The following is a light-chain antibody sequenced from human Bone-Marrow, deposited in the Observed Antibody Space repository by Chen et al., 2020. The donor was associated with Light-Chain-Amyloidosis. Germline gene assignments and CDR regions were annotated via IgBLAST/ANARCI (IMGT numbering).Light chain of an antibody. CDR1: STDVGNYNL. J-gene: IGLJ1*01. CDR3: CSYAGSQIFV. CDR2: GDK. V-gene: IGLV2-23*01. Sequence: QSALTQPASASGSPGQSITISCTGTSTDVGNYNLVSWYQRHPAKAPTLIIFGDKTRPSGVPSRFSGSRSGYTASLTISGLQAEDESDYYCCSYAGSQIFVFGTGSRVTVL.